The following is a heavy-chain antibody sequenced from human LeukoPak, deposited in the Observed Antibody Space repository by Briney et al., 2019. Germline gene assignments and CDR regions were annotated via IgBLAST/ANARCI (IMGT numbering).Heavy chain of an antibody. Sequence: PGGSLRLSCAASGFSFSDFWMSWVRQAPGKGLEWVANIDQDGYEKYDVDSVKGRFTISRDNAKNSLYLQMNSLRAEDTAVYYCARDGHGYSTYWGQGTLVTVSS. J-gene: IGHJ4*02. CDR2: IDQDGYEK. CDR3: ARDGHGYSTY. V-gene: IGHV3-7*01. CDR1: GFSFSDFW. D-gene: IGHD1-26*01.